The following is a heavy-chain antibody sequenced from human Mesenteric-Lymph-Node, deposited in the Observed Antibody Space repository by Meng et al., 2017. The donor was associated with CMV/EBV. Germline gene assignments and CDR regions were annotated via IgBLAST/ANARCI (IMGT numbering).Heavy chain of an antibody. J-gene: IGHJ4*02. Sequence: SCKASGGTFSRNGISWVRQAPGQGLEWMGGIIPIFGTANYAQKFQGRVTITTDESTATAYMELSSLRCEDTAVYYCARDGEYSSSTWGQGTLVTVSS. CDR3: ARDGEYSSST. V-gene: IGHV1-69*05. D-gene: IGHD6-6*01. CDR2: IIPIFGTA. CDR1: GGTFSRNG.